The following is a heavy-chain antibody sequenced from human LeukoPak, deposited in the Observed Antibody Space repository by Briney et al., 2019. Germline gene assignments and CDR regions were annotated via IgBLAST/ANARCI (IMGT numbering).Heavy chain of an antibody. V-gene: IGHV3-30*18. D-gene: IGHD3-22*01. Sequence: GGSLRLSCEASGFTFRTYGMHWVRQAPGKGLEWVALMSYDGTNKDYTDSVKGRFTISRDNSKNTLYLQMNSLRTDDTAVYYCAKDHSYYDSSGYYGHWGQGTLVTVSS. J-gene: IGHJ4*02. CDR2: MSYDGTNK. CDR3: AKDHSYYDSSGYYGH. CDR1: GFTFRTYG.